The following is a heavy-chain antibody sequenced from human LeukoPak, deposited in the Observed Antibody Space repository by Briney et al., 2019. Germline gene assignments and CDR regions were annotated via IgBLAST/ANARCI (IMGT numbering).Heavy chain of an antibody. CDR2: INPNSGGT. CDR1: GYTFTGYY. CDR3: ARGIVVVPAAMLGYYHYYGMDV. D-gene: IGHD2-2*01. J-gene: IGHJ6*02. V-gene: IGHV1-2*04. Sequence: ASVTVSCKASGYTFTGYYMYWVRRAPGQGLGWMGWINPNSGGTNYAQKFLGWVTMTRDTSISTAYMELSRLRSDDTAVYYCARGIVVVPAAMLGYYHYYGMDVWGQGTTVTVSS.